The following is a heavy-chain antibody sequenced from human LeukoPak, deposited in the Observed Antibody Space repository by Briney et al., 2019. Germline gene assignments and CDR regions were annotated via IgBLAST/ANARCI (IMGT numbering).Heavy chain of an antibody. D-gene: IGHD6-19*01. Sequence: PSETLSLTCTVAGGSISSYYWSWIRQPAGKGLEWIGRIYTSGSTTYNPSLKSRVTISVDKSKNQFSLKLSSVTAADTAVYYCARVRQWLFDYWGQGTLVTVSS. V-gene: IGHV4-4*07. CDR3: ARVRQWLFDY. CDR1: GGSISSYY. CDR2: IYTSGST. J-gene: IGHJ4*02.